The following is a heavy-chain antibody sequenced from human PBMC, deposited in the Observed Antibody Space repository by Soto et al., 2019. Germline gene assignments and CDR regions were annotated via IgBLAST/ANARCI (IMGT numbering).Heavy chain of an antibody. CDR3: ASPKIAFYNWFDP. CDR2: IYYSGIT. CDR1: GGSISSSSYY. J-gene: IGHJ5*02. Sequence: QLQLQESGPGLVKPSETLSLTCTVSGGSISSSSYYWGWIRQPPGKGLEWIGSIYYSGITYYNPSLKSRVTISVDTSKNQCSLKLSSVTAADTAVYYCASPKIAFYNWFDPWGQGTLVTVSS. D-gene: IGHD3-3*02. V-gene: IGHV4-39*01.